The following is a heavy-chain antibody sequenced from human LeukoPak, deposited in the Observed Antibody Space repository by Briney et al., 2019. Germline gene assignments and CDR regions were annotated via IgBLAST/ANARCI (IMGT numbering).Heavy chain of an antibody. D-gene: IGHD6-19*01. CDR1: GGSVSSGSYY. V-gene: IGHV4-39*07. J-gene: IGHJ4*02. CDR2: IYYSGST. CDR3: VREREKQWLF. Sequence: SETLSLTCTVSGGSVSSGSYYWGWIRQPPGKGLEWIGNIYYSGSTYYNPSLKSRVTISVETSKNQFSLKLSSVTAADTAVYYCVREREKQWLFWGQGTLVPVSS.